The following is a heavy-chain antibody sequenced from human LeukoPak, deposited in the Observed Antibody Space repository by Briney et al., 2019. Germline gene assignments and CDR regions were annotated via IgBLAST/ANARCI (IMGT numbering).Heavy chain of an antibody. D-gene: IGHD3-16*02. Sequence: PGGSLRLSCAASGFTFSSYWMHWVRQAPGKGLVWVSRINSDGSSTSYADSVKGRFTISRDNAKNTLYLQMNSLRAEDTAVYYCARSGYDYVWESYRHFDYWGQGTLVTVSS. CDR2: INSDGSST. CDR3: ARSGYDYVWESYRHFDY. CDR1: GFTFSSYW. J-gene: IGHJ4*02. V-gene: IGHV3-74*01.